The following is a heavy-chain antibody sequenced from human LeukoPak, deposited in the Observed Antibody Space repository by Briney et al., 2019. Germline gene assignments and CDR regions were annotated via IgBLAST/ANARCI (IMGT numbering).Heavy chain of an antibody. CDR1: GGSFSGYY. V-gene: IGHV4-34*01. D-gene: IGHD5-12*01. J-gene: IGHJ4*02. Sequence: SETLSLTCAVYGGSFSGYYWSWIRQPPGKGPEWIGSFSYSGDGYYNSSLKSRVTISMGTSKNQFSLEVTSVTAADTAVYYCWAIVPTNKLDYWGQGTLVTVSS. CDR3: WAIVPTNKLDY. CDR2: FSYSGDG.